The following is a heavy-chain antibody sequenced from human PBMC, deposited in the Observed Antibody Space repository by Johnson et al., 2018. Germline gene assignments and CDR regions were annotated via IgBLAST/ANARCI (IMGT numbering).Heavy chain of an antibody. CDR1: GGSISSYY. V-gene: IGHV4-59*12. CDR2: MYHSGGT. CDR3: ARENIVVVPTADGYYGMDV. J-gene: IGHJ6*02. Sequence: QVQLQESGPGLVKXSDTLSLMCTVSGGSISSYYYHWIRQSPGKGLEWIGYMYHSGGTNYNPSLNGRVTIPLDTSKNQFPLKLTSVTAADTAVYYCARENIVVVPTADGYYGMDVWDQGTTVTVSS. D-gene: IGHD2-2*01.